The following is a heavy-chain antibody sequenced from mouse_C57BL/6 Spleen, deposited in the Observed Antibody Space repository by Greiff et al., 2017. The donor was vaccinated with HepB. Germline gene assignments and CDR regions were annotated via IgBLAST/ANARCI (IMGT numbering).Heavy chain of an antibody. CDR2: INPNYGTT. CDR1: GYSFTDYN. CDR3: ASGLETGSNWYFDV. Sequence: VQLKESGPELVKPGSSVKISCKASGYSFTDYNMNWVKQSNGKSLEWIGVINPNYGTTSYNQKFKGKATLTVDQSSSTAYMQLNSLTSEDSAVYYCASGLETGSNWYFDVWGTGTTVTVSS. D-gene: IGHD4-1*01. V-gene: IGHV1-39*01. J-gene: IGHJ1*03.